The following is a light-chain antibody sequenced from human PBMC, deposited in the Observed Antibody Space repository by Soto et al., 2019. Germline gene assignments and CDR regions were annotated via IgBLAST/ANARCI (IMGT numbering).Light chain of an antibody. CDR1: WSNMGTNT. J-gene: IGLJ2*01. CDR2: NDN. V-gene: IGLV1-44*01. Sequence: QSVLTQPPSASGTPRQRVTISCSGGWSNMGTNTVNWYQHLPGTAPKLLIYNDNQRPSXVPDRFCGAKSGTSASLAITGPRCEXGXXYYCAAWDGSLNHILFGGGTKLTVL. CDR3: AAWDGSLNHIL.